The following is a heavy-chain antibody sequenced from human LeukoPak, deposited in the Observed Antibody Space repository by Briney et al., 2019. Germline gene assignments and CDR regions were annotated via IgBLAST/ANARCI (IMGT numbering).Heavy chain of an antibody. D-gene: IGHD2-8*02. V-gene: IGHV1-69*13. CDR1: GGTFSSYA. J-gene: IGHJ6*02. CDR3: AGGAVEYGEYYYYGMDV. CDR2: IIPIFGTA. Sequence: SVKVSCKASGGTFSSYAISWVRQAPGQGLEWMGGIIPIFGTANYAQKFQGRVTITADESTSTAYMELSSLRSEDTAVYYCAGGAVEYGEYYYYGMDVWGQGTTVTVSS.